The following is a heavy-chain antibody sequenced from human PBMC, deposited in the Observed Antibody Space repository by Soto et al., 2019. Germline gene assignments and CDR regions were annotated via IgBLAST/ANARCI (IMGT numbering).Heavy chain of an antibody. D-gene: IGHD5-12*01. J-gene: IGHJ4*01. CDR3: TCYLDIGHRGYGQSNG. CDR2: VYFSGST. Sequence: ASETLSLTCTVSGGSISSYYWSWLRQTPGKGLEWIGYVYFSGSTNYNPSLKSRVLISIPTSRNPFPLKPISVTAADTAVYYCTCYLDIGHRGYGQSNGWGPGKPVTVSS. CDR1: GGSISSYY. V-gene: IGHV4-59*01.